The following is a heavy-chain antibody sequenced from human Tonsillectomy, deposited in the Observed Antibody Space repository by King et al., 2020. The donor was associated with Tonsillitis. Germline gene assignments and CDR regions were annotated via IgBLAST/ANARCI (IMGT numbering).Heavy chain of an antibody. Sequence: VQLVESGGGLVQPGGSLRLSCAASGFTFSSYAMSWVRQAPGKGLEWVSAVSGSGGSTYYADSVKGRFTISRDNSKNTLYLQMNSLRAEDTGVYYCAKGLGDFVVVDPVRGWYFDLWGRGTLVTVSS. V-gene: IGHV3-23*04. J-gene: IGHJ2*01. CDR2: VSGSGGST. CDR1: GFTFSSYA. CDR3: AKGLGDFVVVDPVRGWYFDL. D-gene: IGHD2-2*01.